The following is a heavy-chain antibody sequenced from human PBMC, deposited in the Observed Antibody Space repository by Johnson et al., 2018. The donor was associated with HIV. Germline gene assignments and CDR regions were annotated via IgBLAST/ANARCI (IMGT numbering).Heavy chain of an antibody. Sequence: SGGAVVQPGGSLRLSCAASGFTYDDYAIHWVRQAPGKGLEWVSLISWDGNRNYYADSIKGRFTISRNNSENSLYLQMNSLRPEDTALYYCAKDMGYSSFGYGFDIWGQGTMVTVSS. CDR1: GFTYDDYA. CDR2: ISWDGNRN. V-gene: IGHV3-43D*03. CDR3: AKDMGYSSFGYGFDI. J-gene: IGHJ3*02. D-gene: IGHD6-13*01.